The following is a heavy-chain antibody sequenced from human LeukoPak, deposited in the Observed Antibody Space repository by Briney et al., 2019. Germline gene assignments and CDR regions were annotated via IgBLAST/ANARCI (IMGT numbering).Heavy chain of an antibody. Sequence: PGGALRLSCAASGFTFSDYFMSWIRQAPGKGLEWLSHISSSCTGYYTDSVKGRATISRENAKNSLYMQMNSLRAEDTAVYYCARPAYCGGNCYYFPDYWGQGTLVTVSS. CDR2: ISSSCTG. CDR1: GFTFSDYF. CDR3: ARPAYCGGNCYYFPDY. J-gene: IGHJ4*02. V-gene: IGHV3-11*04. D-gene: IGHD2-21*02.